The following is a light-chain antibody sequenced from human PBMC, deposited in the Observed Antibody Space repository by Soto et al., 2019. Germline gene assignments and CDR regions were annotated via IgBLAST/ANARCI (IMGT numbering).Light chain of an antibody. Sequence: QSVLTKPPSVSGAPGQRVTISCTGSSSNIGAGYDVHWYQQLPEAAPKLLIYGNTNRPSGVPDRFSASKSGTSASLAITGLQAEDEADYYCQSYDTSLNGGVFGGGTKLTVL. CDR2: GNT. J-gene: IGLJ3*02. V-gene: IGLV1-40*01. CDR3: QSYDTSLNGGV. CDR1: SSNIGAGYD.